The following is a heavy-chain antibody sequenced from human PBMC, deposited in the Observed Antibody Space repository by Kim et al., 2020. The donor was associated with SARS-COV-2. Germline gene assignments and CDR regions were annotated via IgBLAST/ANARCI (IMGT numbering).Heavy chain of an antibody. D-gene: IGHD6-19*01. J-gene: IGHJ4*02. V-gene: IGHV4-39*01. Sequence: PSLKGRVTIAVDTSKNQCSLKLSSVTAADTAVYYGARQYSSGWDGGYFDYWGQGTLVTVSS. CDR3: ARQYSSGWDGGYFDY.